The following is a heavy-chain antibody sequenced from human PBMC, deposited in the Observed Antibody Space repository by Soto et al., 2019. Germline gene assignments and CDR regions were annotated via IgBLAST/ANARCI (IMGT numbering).Heavy chain of an antibody. Sequence: GGYLRLSCAASGFTFSSYGMHWVRQAPGKGLEWVAVIWYDGSNKYYADSVKGRFTISGDNSKNTLYLQMNSLRAEDTAVYYCAREGYDFWSCYYKSQYYYGMDVCGQGTTVTVSS. CDR2: IWYDGSNK. CDR3: AREGYDFWSCYYKSQYYYGMDV. D-gene: IGHD3-3*01. V-gene: IGHV3-33*01. CDR1: GFTFSSYG. J-gene: IGHJ6*02.